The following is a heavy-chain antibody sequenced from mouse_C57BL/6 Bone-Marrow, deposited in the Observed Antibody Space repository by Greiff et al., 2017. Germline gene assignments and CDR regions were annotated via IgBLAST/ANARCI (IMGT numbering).Heavy chain of an antibody. CDR1: GYTFTSYW. CDR2: IDPSDSYT. Sequence: QVQLQQPGAELVMPGASVKLSCKASGYTFTSYWMHWVKQRPGQGLEWIGEIDPSDSYTNYNQKFKGKSTLTVDKSSSTAYMQLSSLTSEDSAGYYCARYGYGDRVGGQGTLVTVSA. J-gene: IGHJ3*01. V-gene: IGHV1-69*01. D-gene: IGHD2-13*01. CDR3: ARYGYGDRV.